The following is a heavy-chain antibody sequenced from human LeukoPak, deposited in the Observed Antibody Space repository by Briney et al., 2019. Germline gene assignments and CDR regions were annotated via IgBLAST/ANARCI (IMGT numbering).Heavy chain of an antibody. CDR1: GGSFSGYY. CDR3: ARLSWFGESHDIPYMDV. J-gene: IGHJ6*03. CDR2: INHSGST. D-gene: IGHD3-10*01. Sequence: SETLSLTCAVYGGSFSGYYWSWIRQPPGKGLEWIGEINHSGSTNYNPSLKSRVTISVDTSKNQFSLKLSSVTAADTAVYYCARLSWFGESHDIPYMDVWGKGTTVTISS. V-gene: IGHV4-34*01.